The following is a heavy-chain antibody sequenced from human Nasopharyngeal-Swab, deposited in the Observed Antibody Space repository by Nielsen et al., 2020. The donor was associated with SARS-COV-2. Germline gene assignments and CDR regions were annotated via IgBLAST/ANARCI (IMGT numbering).Heavy chain of an antibody. J-gene: IGHJ5*02. Sequence: GGSLRLSCAASGFTFHYYAMNWVRQAPGKGLEWVAGISVTGGTTWYADFARGRFTISRDNSKNTVFLQMDSLRVDDTAIYYCAKGENGGDPWGQGTLVTVSS. V-gene: IGHV3-23*01. CDR1: GFTFHYYA. D-gene: IGHD2-8*01. CDR3: AKGENGGDP. CDR2: ISVTGGTT.